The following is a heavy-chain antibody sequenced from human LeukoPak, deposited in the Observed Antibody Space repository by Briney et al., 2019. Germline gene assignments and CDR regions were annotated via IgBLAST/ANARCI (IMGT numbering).Heavy chain of an antibody. CDR1: GYSISSGYY. V-gene: IGHV4-38-2*02. D-gene: IGHD3-10*01. CDR2: IYHSGST. J-gene: IGHJ4*02. CDR3: ARRLAYGSGSPYFDY. Sequence: SETLSLTCTVSGYSISSGYYWGWIRQPPGKGLEWIGSIYHSGSTYYNPSLKSRVTISVDTSKNQFSLKLSSVTAADTAVYYCARRLAYGSGSPYFDYWGQGTLVTVSS.